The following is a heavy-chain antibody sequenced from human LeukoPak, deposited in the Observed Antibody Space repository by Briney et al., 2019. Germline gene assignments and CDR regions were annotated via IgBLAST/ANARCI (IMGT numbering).Heavy chain of an antibody. CDR1: GGSISNYY. CDR3: ARDSIVGSYYYFDY. J-gene: IGHJ4*02. V-gene: IGHV4-59*12. CDR2: IYYSGST. D-gene: IGHD1-26*01. Sequence: PSETLSLTCTVSGGSISNYYWYWIRQPPGKGLEWVGYIYYSGSTNYNPSLKSRVTMSVDTSKNQFSLKLSSVTAADTAVYYCARDSIVGSYYYFDYWGQGTLVTVSS.